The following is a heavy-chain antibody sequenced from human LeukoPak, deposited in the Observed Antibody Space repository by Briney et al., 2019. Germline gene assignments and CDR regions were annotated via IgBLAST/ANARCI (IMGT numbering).Heavy chain of an antibody. D-gene: IGHD3-22*01. Sequence: ASVKVSCKASGYTFTGYYMHWVRQAPGQGLEWMGRINPNSGGTNYAQKFQGRVTMTRDTSISTAYMELSRLRSDDTAVYYCAREGYYDSSGYYYVGNYWGQGTLVTVPS. V-gene: IGHV1-2*06. CDR2: INPNSGGT. J-gene: IGHJ4*02. CDR1: GYTFTGYY. CDR3: AREGYYDSSGYYYVGNY.